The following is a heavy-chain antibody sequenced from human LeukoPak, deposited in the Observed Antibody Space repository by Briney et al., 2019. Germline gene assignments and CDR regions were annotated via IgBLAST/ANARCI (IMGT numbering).Heavy chain of an antibody. CDR3: ARWRLRSGDAFDI. Sequence: GGSLRLSCAASGFTVSSNYVSWVRQAPGKGLEWVSVIYSGGSTCYADSVKGRFTISRDNSKNTLYLQMNSLRAEDTAVYYCARWRLRSGDAFDIWGQGTMVTVSS. V-gene: IGHV3-53*01. CDR2: IYSGGST. D-gene: IGHD3-10*01. CDR1: GFTVSSNY. J-gene: IGHJ3*02.